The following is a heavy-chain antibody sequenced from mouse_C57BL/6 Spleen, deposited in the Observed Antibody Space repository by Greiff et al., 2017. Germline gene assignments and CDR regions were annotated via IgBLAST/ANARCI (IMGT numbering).Heavy chain of an antibody. CDR1: GYTFTSYW. CDR3: TSPLFASRELYYAMDY. Sequence: EVQLQQSGTVLARPGASVKMSCKTSGYTFTSYWMHWVKQRPGQGLEWIGAIYPGNSDTSYNQKFKGKAKLTAVTSASTAYMELGSLTNEDSAVYYCTSPLFASRELYYAMDYWGQGTSVTVSS. J-gene: IGHJ4*01. CDR2: IYPGNSDT. D-gene: IGHD1-1*01. V-gene: IGHV1-5*01.